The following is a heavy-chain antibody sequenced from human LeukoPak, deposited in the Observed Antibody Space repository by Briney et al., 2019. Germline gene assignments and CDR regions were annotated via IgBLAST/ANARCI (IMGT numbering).Heavy chain of an antibody. V-gene: IGHV1-2*02. CDR1: GYTFTSYY. D-gene: IGHD1-1*01. CDR2: INPNSGGT. J-gene: IGHJ5*02. Sequence: ASVKVSCKASGYTFTSYYMHWVRQAPGQGLEWMGWINPNSGGTNYAQKFQGRVTMTRDTSISTAYMELSRLRSDDTAVYYCASVSGYTNWFDPWGQGTLVTVSS. CDR3: ASVSGYTNWFDP.